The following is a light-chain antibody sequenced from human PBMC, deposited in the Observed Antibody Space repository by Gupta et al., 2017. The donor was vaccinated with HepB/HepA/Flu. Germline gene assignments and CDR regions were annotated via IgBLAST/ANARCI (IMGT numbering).Light chain of an antibody. CDR1: GSNVGLNY. CDR2: RSN. J-gene: IGLJ1*01. V-gene: IGLV1-47*01. Sequence: GAPGQRVHISCSGSGSNVGLNYLHCYQQLPVTAPKVLIFRSNQRPSGLPDRFPGSTSGTSASLVISGLRSDDEADYYCAAWNNRLSGYVFGTGTKVTVL. CDR3: AAWNNRLSGYV.